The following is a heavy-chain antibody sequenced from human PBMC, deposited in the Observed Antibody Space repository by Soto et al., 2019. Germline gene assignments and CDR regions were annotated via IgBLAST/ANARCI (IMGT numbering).Heavy chain of an antibody. D-gene: IGHD3-16*01. J-gene: IGHJ4*02. CDR3: ARDDEYVDNGLDY. V-gene: IGHV3-33*01. CDR2: ILDDGSKQ. CDR1: GFTFKNYG. Sequence: QVQLVESGGGVVQPGRSLRLSCVASGFTFKNYGMHWVRQAPGKGLEWVAVILDDGSKQWYGDSVKGRFIISRDNSKNTLYLEMSSLRPEDTAVYYFARDDEYVDNGLDYWGQGTLVTVSS.